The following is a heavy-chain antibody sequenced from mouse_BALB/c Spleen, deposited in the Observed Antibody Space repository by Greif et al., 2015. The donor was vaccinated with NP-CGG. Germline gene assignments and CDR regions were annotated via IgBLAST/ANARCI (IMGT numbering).Heavy chain of an antibody. Sequence: QVQLQQSGPDLVAPSQSLSITCTVSGFSFTSYGVHWVRQPPGKGLEWLGVIWADGSTNYNSALMSRLSISKDNSKSQVFLKMNSLQTDDTAMYYCARGPRGWYFDVWGAGTTVTVSS. CDR1: GFSFTSYG. J-gene: IGHJ1*01. CDR3: ARGPRGWYFDV. CDR2: IWADGST. V-gene: IGHV2-9*02.